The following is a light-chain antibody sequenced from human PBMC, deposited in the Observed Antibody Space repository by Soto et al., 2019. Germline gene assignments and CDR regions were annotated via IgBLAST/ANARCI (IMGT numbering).Light chain of an antibody. V-gene: IGKV3-11*01. CDR1: QSVGTF. CDR3: QHRTNWPRT. CDR2: DTS. J-gene: IGKJ2*01. Sequence: EVVLTQAPVTLSLSPGERATLSCRASQSVGTFLACYQQKPGHAPRLIIYDTSNRATGIPARFSGTGSGTDFALTISSVEPADFAGYFCQHRTNWPRTFGQGTKLDIK.